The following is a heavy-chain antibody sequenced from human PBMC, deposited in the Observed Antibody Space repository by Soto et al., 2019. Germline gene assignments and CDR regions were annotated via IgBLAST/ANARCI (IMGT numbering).Heavy chain of an antibody. Sequence: GESLKISCKGSGYSFTIYCIGWVLQMPWKGLEWMGIIYPGDSDTKYSPSFQGQVTISADKSISTAYLQWSSLKASDTAMYYCARAIAGYCSGGSCKGGWFDPWGQGTLVTVSS. D-gene: IGHD2-15*01. CDR3: ARAIAGYCSGGSCKGGWFDP. CDR2: IYPGDSDT. J-gene: IGHJ5*02. CDR1: GYSFTIYC. V-gene: IGHV5-51*01.